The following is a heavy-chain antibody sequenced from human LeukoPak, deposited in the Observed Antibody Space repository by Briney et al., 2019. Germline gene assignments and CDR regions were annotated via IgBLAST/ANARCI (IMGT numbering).Heavy chain of an antibody. CDR3: ARGRFPYSSSSQAVDY. D-gene: IGHD6-13*01. J-gene: IGHJ4*02. V-gene: IGHV3-30*19. CDR1: GFTFSSYG. Sequence: GGSLRLSCAASGFTFSSYGMHWVRQAPGKGLEWVAVISYDGSNKYYADSVKGRFTISRDNPKNTLYLQMNSLRAEDTAVYYCARGRFPYSSSSQAVDYWGQGTLVTVSS. CDR2: ISYDGSNK.